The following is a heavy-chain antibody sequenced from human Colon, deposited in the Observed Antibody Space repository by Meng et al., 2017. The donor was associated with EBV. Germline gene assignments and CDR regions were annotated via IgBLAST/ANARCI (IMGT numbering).Heavy chain of an antibody. CDR2: IYHSGAT. Sequence: QVQLQESGPGLVKPSGXLSRTCAVSGGPISSGNWWSWVRQSPGKGLEWIGEIYHSGATSYNPSLKRRLSMSVDKSKNHFSLRLSSVTAADTAVYYCATQESRDGHNPDWGQGTLVTVSS. CDR3: ATQESRDGHNPD. J-gene: IGHJ4*02. D-gene: IGHD5-24*01. V-gene: IGHV4-4*02. CDR1: GGPISSGNW.